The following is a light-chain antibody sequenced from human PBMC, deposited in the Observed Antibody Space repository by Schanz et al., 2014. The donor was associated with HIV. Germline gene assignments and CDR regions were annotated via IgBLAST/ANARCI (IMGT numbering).Light chain of an antibody. CDR3: AAWDDSLSALYV. CDR1: SSDIGPYNC. CDR2: GVD. J-gene: IGLJ1*01. Sequence: QSALTQPASVSGSPGQSISISCTGTSSDIGPYNCVSWYQQRPGKAPKLVISGVDYRPSGVSSRFSGSKSGSAASLTISGLQAEDEADYYCAAWDDSLSALYVFGTGTKLTVL. V-gene: IGLV2-14*03.